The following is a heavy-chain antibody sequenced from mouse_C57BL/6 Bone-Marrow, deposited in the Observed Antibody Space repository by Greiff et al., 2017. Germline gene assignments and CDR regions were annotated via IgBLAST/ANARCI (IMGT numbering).Heavy chain of an antibody. CDR1: GFSLTSYG. J-gene: IGHJ4*01. Sequence: VHLVESGPGLVAPSPCLSITCTASGFSLTSYGVSWVRQPPGKGLEWLGVIWGDGSTNYHSALISRLSSSKDNSKSQVFLKLNSLRTDDTATYYCAKPLMVSHYYAMDYWGQGTSVTVSS. V-gene: IGHV2-3*01. CDR3: AKPLMVSHYYAMDY. CDR2: IWGDGST. D-gene: IGHD2-3*01.